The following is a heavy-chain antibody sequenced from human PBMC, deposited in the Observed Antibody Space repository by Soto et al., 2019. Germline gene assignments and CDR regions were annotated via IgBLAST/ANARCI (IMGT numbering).Heavy chain of an antibody. V-gene: IGHV3-30-3*01. CDR3: ARDDEDGSYCDLGY. J-gene: IGHJ4*02. Sequence: QVQLVESGGGVVQPGRSLRLSCAASGFTFSSYIMHWVRQAPGKGLEWVAMILHDGNNKYYADSVKGRFTISRDNSKNTLYLQMNSLTTEDTAIYYCARDDEDGSYCDLGYRGQGTLVTVSS. D-gene: IGHD3-10*01. CDR1: GFTFSSYI. CDR2: ILHDGNNK.